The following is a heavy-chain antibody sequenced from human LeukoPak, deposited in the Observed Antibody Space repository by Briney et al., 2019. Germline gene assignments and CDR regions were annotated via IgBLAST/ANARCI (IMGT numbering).Heavy chain of an antibody. Sequence: GGSLRLSCTASGFTFSNNAMHWVRQAPGKGLEWVAVISHDGSTKAYADLVKGRFSISRDTSKNTLYLQMNSLRADDTAVCHCVKEGVGSSYDYWGQGTLVTVSA. CDR2: ISHDGSTK. V-gene: IGHV3-30-3*01. J-gene: IGHJ4*02. CDR3: VKEGVGSSYDY. D-gene: IGHD6-6*01. CDR1: GFTFSNNA.